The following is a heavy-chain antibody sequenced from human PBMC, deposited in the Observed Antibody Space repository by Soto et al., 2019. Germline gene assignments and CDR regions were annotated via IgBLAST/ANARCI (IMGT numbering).Heavy chain of an antibody. V-gene: IGHV4-4*02. Sequence: PSETLSLTCAVSGGSISSSNWWSWVRQPPGKGLEWIGEIYHSGSTNYNPSLKSRVTISVDKSKNQFSLKLSSVTAADTAVYYCAGRNYYDSSGYSHWGQGTLVTVSS. J-gene: IGHJ4*02. D-gene: IGHD3-22*01. CDR2: IYHSGST. CDR1: GGSISSSNW. CDR3: AGRNYYDSSGYSH.